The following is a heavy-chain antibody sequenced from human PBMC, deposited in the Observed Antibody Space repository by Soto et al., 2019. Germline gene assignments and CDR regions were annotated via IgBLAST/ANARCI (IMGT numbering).Heavy chain of an antibody. D-gene: IGHD5-12*01. CDR3: ARDARSGYDPRYYFDY. Sequence: GASVKVSCKASGGTFSSYTISWVRQAPGQGLEWMGRIIPILGIANYAQKFQGRVTITADKSTSTAYMELSSLRSEDTAVYYCARDARSGYDPRYYFDYWGQGTLVTVSS. CDR2: IIPILGIA. V-gene: IGHV1-69*04. J-gene: IGHJ4*02. CDR1: GGTFSSYT.